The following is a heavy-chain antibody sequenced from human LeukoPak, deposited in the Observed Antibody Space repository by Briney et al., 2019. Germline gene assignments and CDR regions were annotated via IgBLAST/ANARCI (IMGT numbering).Heavy chain of an antibody. CDR3: ARMIAAAGYDAFDI. CDR2: IIPIFGTA. V-gene: IGHV1-69*05. CDR1: GGTFSSYA. D-gene: IGHD6-13*01. Sequence: ASVKVSCKASGGTFSSYAISWVRQAPGQGLEWMGGIIPIFGTANYAQKFQGRVTITTDESTSTAYMELSSLRSEDTAVYYCARMIAAAGYDAFDIWGQGTMVTVPS. J-gene: IGHJ3*02.